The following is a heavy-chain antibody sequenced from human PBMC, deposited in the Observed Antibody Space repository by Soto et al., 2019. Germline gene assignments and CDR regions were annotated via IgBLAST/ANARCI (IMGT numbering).Heavy chain of an antibody. Sequence: QAQLVQSGAEVKKPGASVKVSCKASGYTFTRFAISWVRQAPGQGLEWMGWISPYNGNTYYAEKFQXRXTXTAXTSTSAAYMELRSLRSDDTAMYYCARFQRTFYYDSGDYYDYWGQGTLVTVSS. V-gene: IGHV1-18*01. D-gene: IGHD3-22*01. CDR3: ARFQRTFYYDSGDYYDY. CDR2: ISPYNGNT. J-gene: IGHJ4*02. CDR1: GYTFTRFA.